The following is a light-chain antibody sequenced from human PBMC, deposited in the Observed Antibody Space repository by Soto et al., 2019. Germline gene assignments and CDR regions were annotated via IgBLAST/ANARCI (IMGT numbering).Light chain of an antibody. CDR1: QSVFYSSNNMNY. V-gene: IGKV4-1*01. CDR2: WAS. CDR3: QQYYTTPWT. J-gene: IGKJ1*01. Sequence: DIVMTQSPDSLAVSLGERASIDCKSSQSVFYSSNNMNYLAWYQQKPGQPPKLLIYWASTRESGVPDRFSGNGSGTDFTLTISSLQPDDVAVYYCQQYYTTPWTFGQGTKVEIK.